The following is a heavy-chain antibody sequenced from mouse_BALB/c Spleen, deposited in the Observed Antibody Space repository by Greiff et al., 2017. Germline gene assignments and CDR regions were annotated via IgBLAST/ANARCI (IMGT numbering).Heavy chain of an antibody. Sequence: VQLQQSGAELARPGASVKLSCTASGYTFTSYWMQWVKQRPGQGLEWIGAIYPGDGDTRYTQKFKGKATLTADKSSSTAYMQLSSLASEDSAVYYCARSDDPNAMDYWGQGTSVTVSS. V-gene: IGHV1-87*01. CDR1: GYTFTSYW. CDR2: IYPGDGDT. J-gene: IGHJ4*01. CDR3: ARSDDPNAMDY. D-gene: IGHD2-3*01.